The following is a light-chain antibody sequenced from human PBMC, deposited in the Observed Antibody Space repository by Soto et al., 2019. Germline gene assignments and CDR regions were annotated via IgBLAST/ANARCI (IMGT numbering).Light chain of an antibody. Sequence: EIVLTQSPATLSLSPGERATLSCRASQSVSRRLAWYQQRPGQSPRLLISGASMRASGVPVRFIGSGSGTDFTLTITRLEPEDFAVYYCQQYGGSPITFGLGTRREIK. CDR2: GAS. J-gene: IGKJ5*01. CDR1: QSVSRR. V-gene: IGKV3-20*01. CDR3: QQYGGSPIT.